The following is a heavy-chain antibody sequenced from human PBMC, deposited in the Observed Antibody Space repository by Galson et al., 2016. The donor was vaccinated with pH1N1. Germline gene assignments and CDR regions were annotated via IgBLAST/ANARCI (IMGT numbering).Heavy chain of an antibody. CDR1: GFSLSTSGMC. CDR2: IDWDDDK. J-gene: IGHJ4*02. D-gene: IGHD4-17*01. V-gene: IGHV2-70*01. CDR3: ARFNYGDSVNCFDY. Sequence: PALVKPTQTLTLTCTFSGFSLSTSGMCVSWIRQPPGKALEWLALIDWDDDKYYSTSLKTRLTISKDTSKNQVVLTMTNMDPVDTATYYCARFNYGDSVNCFDYWGQGTLVTVSP.